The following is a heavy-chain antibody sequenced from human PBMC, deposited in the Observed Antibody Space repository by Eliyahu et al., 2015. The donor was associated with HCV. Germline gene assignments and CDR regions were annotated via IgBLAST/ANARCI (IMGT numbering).Heavy chain of an antibody. CDR1: GFTXNXFX. Sequence: QVQLVESGGGVVQPGRXXRLSCAASGFTXNXFXMHWVRQAPGKGLEWVAVXSYDGSKTYYADSVTGRFTISRDNSKNTLYLQMNRLKPEDTAMYYCAKPAVLLWFGEGRNYFDYWGLGTLVTASS. J-gene: IGHJ4*02. CDR3: AKPAVLLWFGEGRNYFDY. CDR2: XSYDGSKT. D-gene: IGHD3-10*01. V-gene: IGHV3-30*18.